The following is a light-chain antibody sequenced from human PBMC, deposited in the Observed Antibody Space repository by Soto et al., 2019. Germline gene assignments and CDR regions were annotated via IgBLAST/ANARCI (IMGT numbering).Light chain of an antibody. V-gene: IGKV1-39*01. CDR3: QQSYGTPIT. CDR2: VAS. J-gene: IGKJ5*01. CDR1: QSISRY. Sequence: QMPQSPSSVSAYIGDRVTITCRTSQSISRYLNWYQQKPGKAPNLLIYVASSLQSEVPSRFSGSGSGTDFTLTITSLQPEDFATYYCQQSYGTPITFCQGTRLEIK.